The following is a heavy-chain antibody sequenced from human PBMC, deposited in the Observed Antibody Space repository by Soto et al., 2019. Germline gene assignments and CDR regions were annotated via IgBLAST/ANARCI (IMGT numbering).Heavy chain of an antibody. CDR2: ISSSSSYI. CDR3: AREGEAARPGDAFDI. V-gene: IGHV3-21*01. D-gene: IGHD6-6*01. Sequence: EVQLVESGGGLVKPGGSLRLSCAASGFTFSSYSMNWVRQAPGKGLEWVSSISSSSSYIYYADSVKGRFTISRDNAKNPLYLQMNSLRAADTAVYYCAREGEAARPGDAFDIWGQGTMVTVSS. CDR1: GFTFSSYS. J-gene: IGHJ3*02.